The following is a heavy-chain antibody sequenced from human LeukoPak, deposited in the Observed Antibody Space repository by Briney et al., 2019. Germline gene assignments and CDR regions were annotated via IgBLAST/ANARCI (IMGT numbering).Heavy chain of an antibody. CDR2: ISRSGSST. Sequence: GGSLRLSCAASGFTFSSSEMNWVRQAPGKGLEWVSYISRSGSSTYYPDSVKGRFTISRDNDKNPLSLQMDSLRAEDTAVYYCARGSQPGPSYFDLWGRGTLVTVSS. CDR1: GFTFSSSE. D-gene: IGHD1-14*01. J-gene: IGHJ2*01. CDR3: ARGSQPGPSYFDL. V-gene: IGHV3-48*03.